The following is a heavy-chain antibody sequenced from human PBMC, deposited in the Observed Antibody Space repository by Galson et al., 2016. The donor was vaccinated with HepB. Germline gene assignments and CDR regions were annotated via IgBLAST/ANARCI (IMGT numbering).Heavy chain of an antibody. J-gene: IGHJ6*04. CDR2: INDDGSDT. V-gene: IGHV3-74*01. CDR1: GFTFSKYW. Sequence: SLRLSCAASGFTFSKYWMHWVRQAPGKGLVWVSRINDDGSDTSYADSVKGRFTISRDNAKNTLYLQMNSLRAEDTAVYYCAADTVTTNLDVWGKGTTVTVSS. CDR3: AADTVTTNLDV. D-gene: IGHD4-11*01.